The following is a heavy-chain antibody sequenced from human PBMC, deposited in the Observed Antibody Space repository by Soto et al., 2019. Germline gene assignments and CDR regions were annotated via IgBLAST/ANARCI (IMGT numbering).Heavy chain of an antibody. CDR2: IIPILGIA. D-gene: IGHD1-7*01. J-gene: IGHJ4*02. CDR1: GGTFRSYT. V-gene: IGHV1-69*04. CDR3: ARDRTSLELPSFDY. Sequence: KVSCKASGGTFRSYTISWVRQAPGQGLEWMGRIIPILGIANYAQKFQGRVTITADKSTSTAYMELSSLRSEDTAVYYCARDRTSLELPSFDYWGQGTLVTVSS.